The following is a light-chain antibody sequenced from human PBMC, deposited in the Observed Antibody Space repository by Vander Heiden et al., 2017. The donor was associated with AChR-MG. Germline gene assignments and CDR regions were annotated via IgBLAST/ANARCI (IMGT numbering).Light chain of an antibody. Sequence: VSVSPGQTASITCSGDKLGDKYACWYQQKPGQSPLLVIYQDSKRPSGIPERFSGSNSGNTATLTISGTQAMDEADYYCQAWDSSTANVVFGGGTKLTVL. CDR3: QAWDSSTANVV. J-gene: IGLJ2*01. CDR2: QDS. V-gene: IGLV3-1*01. CDR1: KLGDKY.